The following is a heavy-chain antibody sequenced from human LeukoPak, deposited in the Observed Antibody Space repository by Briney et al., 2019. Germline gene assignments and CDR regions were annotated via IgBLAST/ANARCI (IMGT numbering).Heavy chain of an antibody. J-gene: IGHJ4*02. D-gene: IGHD3-10*01. CDR1: GFTFSNYG. CDR3: ARDDRGSGSGPPLSGPPLDC. CDR2: ISHDDSGE. V-gene: IGHV3-30*03. Sequence: GGSLRLSCVASGFTFSNYGMHWVRQAPGKGLEWVAVISHDDSGEWYADSVQGRFTISRDNSRNTLSLQMDSLRAEDTAVYYCARDDRGSGSGPPLSGPPLDCWAPGTLVTVSS.